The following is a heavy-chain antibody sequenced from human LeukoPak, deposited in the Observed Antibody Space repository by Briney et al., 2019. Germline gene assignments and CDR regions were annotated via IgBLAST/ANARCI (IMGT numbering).Heavy chain of an antibody. CDR2: ISGSGGST. CDR3: ARYSSSWNYYYYGMDV. D-gene: IGHD6-13*01. CDR1: GFTFSSYA. Sequence: GGSLRLSCAASGFTFSSYAMSWVRQAPGKGLEWVSAISGSGGSTYYADSVKGRFTISRDNSKNTLYLQMNSLRAEDTAVYYCARYSSSWNYYYYGMDVWGQGTTVTVS. J-gene: IGHJ6*02. V-gene: IGHV3-23*01.